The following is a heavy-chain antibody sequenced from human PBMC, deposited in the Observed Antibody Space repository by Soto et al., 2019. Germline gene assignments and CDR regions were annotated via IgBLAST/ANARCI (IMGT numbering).Heavy chain of an antibody. Sequence: SETLSLTCAVSGGSISSSNWWSWVRQSPGKGPEWIGEIYHSGSTNYNPSLKSRVTISVDKSKNQFSLKLSSVTAADTAVYYCARKSADSGYSYGFWGQGTLVTVSS. CDR2: IYHSGST. J-gene: IGHJ4*02. D-gene: IGHD5-18*01. V-gene: IGHV4-4*02. CDR1: GGSISSSNW. CDR3: ARKSADSGYSYGF.